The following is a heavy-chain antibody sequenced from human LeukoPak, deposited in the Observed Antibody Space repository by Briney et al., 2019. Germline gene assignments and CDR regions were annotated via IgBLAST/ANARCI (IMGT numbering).Heavy chain of an antibody. CDR2: ISYDGSNK. Sequence: PGGSLRLSCAASGFTFSSYAMHWVRQAPGKGLEWVAVISYDGSNKYYADSVKGRFTISRDNSKNTLYLQINSLRAEDTAVYYCARLGLAYCGGDCRYYFDYWGQGTLVTVSS. D-gene: IGHD2-21*02. V-gene: IGHV3-30-3*01. CDR1: GFTFSSYA. CDR3: ARLGLAYCGGDCRYYFDY. J-gene: IGHJ4*02.